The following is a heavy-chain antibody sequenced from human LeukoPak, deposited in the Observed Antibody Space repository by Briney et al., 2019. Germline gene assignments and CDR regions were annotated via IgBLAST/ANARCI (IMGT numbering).Heavy chain of an antibody. CDR2: IYYSGST. D-gene: IGHD3-3*01. V-gene: IGHV4-30-4*08. Sequence: SETLSLTCTVSGGSISSGDYYWSWIRQPPGKGLEWIGYIYYSGSTYYNPSLKSRVTLSVDTSKNQFSLRLSSVTAADTAVYYCASHYYDFWSGYPHHFDYWGQGTLVTVSS. CDR1: GGSISSGDYY. J-gene: IGHJ4*02. CDR3: ASHYYDFWSGYPHHFDY.